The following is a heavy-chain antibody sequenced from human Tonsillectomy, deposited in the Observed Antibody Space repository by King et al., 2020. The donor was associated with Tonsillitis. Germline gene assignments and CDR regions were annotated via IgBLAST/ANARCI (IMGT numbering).Heavy chain of an antibody. Sequence: VRLVESGGGVVQPGRSLRLSCAASGFTFSSYGMHWVRQAPGKGLEWVAVISYDGSNKYYADSVKGRFTISRDNSKNTLYLQMNSLRAEDTAVYYCAKDGAGMGVDYWGQGTLVTVSS. CDR1: GFTFSSYG. D-gene: IGHD3-10*01. V-gene: IGHV3-30*18. CDR2: ISYDGSNK. J-gene: IGHJ4*02. CDR3: AKDGAGMGVDY.